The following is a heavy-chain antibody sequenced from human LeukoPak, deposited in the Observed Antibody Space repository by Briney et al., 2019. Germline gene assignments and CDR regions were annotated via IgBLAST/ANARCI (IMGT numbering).Heavy chain of an antibody. CDR2: ISSSSSYI. CDR3: AGGTGYYDSSGYYSTLYGFNI. V-gene: IGHV3-21*01. D-gene: IGHD3-22*01. Sequence: GGSLRLSCAPSAVTFSSYSMNWVRQAPGKGLESVSSISSSSSYIYYADSVKGRFTISKDNAKNSLYLQKNRLTAEDLGEYYCAGGTGYYDSSGYYSTLYGFNIWGRGRMGNGSS. CDR1: AVTFSSYS. J-gene: IGHJ3*02.